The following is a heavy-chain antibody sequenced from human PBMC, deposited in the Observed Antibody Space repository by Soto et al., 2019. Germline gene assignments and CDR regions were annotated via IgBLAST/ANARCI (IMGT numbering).Heavy chain of an antibody. Sequence: GASVKVSCKASGGTFSSYAISWVRQAPGQGLEWMGGIIPIFGTANYAQKFQGRVTITADESTSTAYMELSSLRSEDTAVYYCASSPHIVATIEYYYYYYGMDVWGQGTTITVSS. CDR3: ASSPHIVATIEYYYYYYGMDV. V-gene: IGHV1-69*13. J-gene: IGHJ6*02. CDR2: IIPIFGTA. D-gene: IGHD5-12*01. CDR1: GGTFSSYA.